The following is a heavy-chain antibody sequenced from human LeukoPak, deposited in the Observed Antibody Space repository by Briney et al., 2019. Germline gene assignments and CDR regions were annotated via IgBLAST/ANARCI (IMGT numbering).Heavy chain of an antibody. CDR1: GGTFSSYA. V-gene: IGHV1-69*04. CDR2: IIPILGIS. Sequence: SVKVSCKASGGTFSSYAISWVRQAPGQGLEWMGRIIPILGISNYAQKFQGRVTITADKSTSTAYMEPSNLRSEDTAVYYWAGVNSRSWYLRENWFDPWGQGTLVTVSS. D-gene: IGHD6-13*01. J-gene: IGHJ5*02. CDR3: AGVNSRSWYLRENWFDP.